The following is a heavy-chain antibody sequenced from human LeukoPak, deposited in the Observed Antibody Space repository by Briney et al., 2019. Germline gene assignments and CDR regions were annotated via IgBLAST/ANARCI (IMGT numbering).Heavy chain of an antibody. Sequence: SVKVSCKASGGTFSSYAISWVRQAPGQGLEWMGGIIPIFGTANYAQKFQGRVTITTDESTSTAYMELSRRRSEETAVYYCAREVGEASAPYYYYYMDVWGKGTTVTVSS. CDR3: AREVGEASAPYYYYYMDV. V-gene: IGHV1-69*05. J-gene: IGHJ6*03. CDR1: GGTFSSYA. CDR2: IIPIFGTA. D-gene: IGHD3-16*01.